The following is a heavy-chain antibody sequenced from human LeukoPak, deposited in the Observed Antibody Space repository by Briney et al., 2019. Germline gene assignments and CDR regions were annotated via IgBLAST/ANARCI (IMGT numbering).Heavy chain of an antibody. D-gene: IGHD3-10*01. V-gene: IGHV1-2*02. J-gene: IGHJ4*02. CDR1: GYTFTGYY. Sequence: ASVKVSCKASGYTFTGYYMHWVRQAPGQGLEWMGWINPNSGGTNYAQKFQGRVTMTRDTSISTAYMELSRLRSDDTAVYYCARAHMVRGAPPTGYWGQGTLVTVSS. CDR3: ARAHMVRGAPPTGY. CDR2: INPNSGGT.